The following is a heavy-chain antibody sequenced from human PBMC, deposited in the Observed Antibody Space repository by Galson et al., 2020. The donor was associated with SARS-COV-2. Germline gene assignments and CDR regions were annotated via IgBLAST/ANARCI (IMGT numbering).Heavy chain of an antibody. V-gene: IGHV4-34*01. CDR2: INHSGST. CDR3: ARGTRDITMIVMIVTTVSYYLDY. Sequence: SQASETLSLTCAVYGGSFSGYYWSWIRQPPGKGLEWIGEINHSGSTNYNPSLKSRVTISIDTSKNQFSLKLSFVTAADTAVYYCARGTRDITMIVMIVTTVSYYLDYWGQGTLVTVSS. CDR1: GGSFSGYY. J-gene: IGHJ4*02. D-gene: IGHD3-22*01.